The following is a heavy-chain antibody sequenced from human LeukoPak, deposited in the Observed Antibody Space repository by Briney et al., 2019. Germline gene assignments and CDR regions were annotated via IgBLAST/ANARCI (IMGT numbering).Heavy chain of an antibody. V-gene: IGHV1-18*01. Sequence: ASVKVSCKASGYAFTSYGISWVRQAPGQGLEWMGWISAYNGNTNYAQKLQGRVTMTTDTSTSTAYMELRSLRCDDTAVYYCARDPRTYYDILTGYDAFDIWGQGTMVTVSS. CDR2: ISAYNGNT. D-gene: IGHD3-9*01. CDR1: GYAFTSYG. CDR3: ARDPRTYYDILTGYDAFDI. J-gene: IGHJ3*02.